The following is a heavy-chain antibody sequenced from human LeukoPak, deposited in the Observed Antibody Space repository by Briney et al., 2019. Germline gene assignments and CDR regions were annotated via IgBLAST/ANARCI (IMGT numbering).Heavy chain of an antibody. Sequence: GESLKISCKGSGYSFTSYWLSWVRQMPGKGLEWMGRIDPSDSYNNYSPSFQGHVTIPADQSISTAYMPCSSLKASDTDMYNWPSEIAAAGKGFDYWGQGTLVTVSS. CDR3: PSEIAAAGKGFDY. CDR1: GYSFTSYW. D-gene: IGHD6-13*01. CDR2: IDPSDSYN. V-gene: IGHV5-10-1*01. J-gene: IGHJ4*02.